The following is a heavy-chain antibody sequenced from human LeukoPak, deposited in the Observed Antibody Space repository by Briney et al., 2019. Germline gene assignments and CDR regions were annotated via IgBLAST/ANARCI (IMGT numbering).Heavy chain of an antibody. CDR3: AKDILYSGSYGD. V-gene: IGHV3-23*01. J-gene: IGHJ4*02. Sequence: GGSLRRSCAASGFTFSSYAMSWVRQAPGKGLEWVSAISGSGGSTYYAYSVKGRFTISRDNSKNTLYLQMNSLRAEDTAVYYCAKDILYSGSYGDWGQGTLVTVSS. D-gene: IGHD1-26*01. CDR1: GFTFSSYA. CDR2: ISGSGGST.